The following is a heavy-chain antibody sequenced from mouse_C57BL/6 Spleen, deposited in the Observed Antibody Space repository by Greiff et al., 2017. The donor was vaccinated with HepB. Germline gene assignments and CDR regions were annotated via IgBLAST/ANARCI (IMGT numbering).Heavy chain of an antibody. Sequence: VQLQQSGAELVKPGASVKLSCKASGYTFTSYWMHWVKQRPGQGLEWIGMIHPNSGSTNYNEKFKSKATLTVDKSSSTAYMQLSSLTSEDSAVYYCARNSQITTASRGYFDVWGKGTTVTVSS. CDR3: ARNSQITTASRGYFDV. D-gene: IGHD1-2*01. CDR1: GYTFTSYW. J-gene: IGHJ1*03. V-gene: IGHV1-64*01. CDR2: IHPNSGST.